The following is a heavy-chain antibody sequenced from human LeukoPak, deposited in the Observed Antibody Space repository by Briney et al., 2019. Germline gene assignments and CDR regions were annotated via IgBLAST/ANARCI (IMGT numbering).Heavy chain of an antibody. CDR3: ARDAIAVAGSGYYMDV. CDR1: GFTFSSYS. V-gene: IGHV3-21*01. Sequence: GGSLRLSCAASGFTFSSYSMNWVRQAPGKGLEWVSSISSSSSYIYYADSVKGRFTISRDNAKNSLYLQMNSLRAEDTAVYYCARDAIAVAGSGYYMDVWGKGTTVTVSS. CDR2: ISSSSSYI. J-gene: IGHJ6*03. D-gene: IGHD6-19*01.